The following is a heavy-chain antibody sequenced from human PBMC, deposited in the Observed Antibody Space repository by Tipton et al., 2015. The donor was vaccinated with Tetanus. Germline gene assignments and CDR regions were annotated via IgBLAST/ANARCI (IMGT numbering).Heavy chain of an antibody. V-gene: IGHV4-59*01. Sequence: LRLSCTASGGSINRYYWSWIRQSPGKGLEWIGYINYSGTTNYASSLQSRVIISVDTSKNQFSLKLNSVTAADTAVYYCARDRDYYGSGSRGMDVWGQGTRVTVSS. CDR3: ARDRDYYGSGSRGMDV. J-gene: IGHJ6*02. D-gene: IGHD3-10*01. CDR2: INYSGTT. CDR1: GGSINRYY.